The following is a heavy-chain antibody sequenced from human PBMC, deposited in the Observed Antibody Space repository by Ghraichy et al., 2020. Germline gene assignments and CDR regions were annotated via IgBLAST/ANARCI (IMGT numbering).Heavy chain of an antibody. CDR2: IIPIFGTA. CDR1: GGTFSSYA. V-gene: IGHV1-69*13. J-gene: IGHJ3*02. D-gene: IGHD3-22*01. Sequence: SVQVSCKASGGTFSSYAISWVRQAPGQGLEWMGGIIPIFGTANYAQKFQGRVTITADESTSTAYMELSSLRSEDTAVYYCAREAGYYDVDDAFDIWGQGTMVTVSS. CDR3: AREAGYYDVDDAFDI.